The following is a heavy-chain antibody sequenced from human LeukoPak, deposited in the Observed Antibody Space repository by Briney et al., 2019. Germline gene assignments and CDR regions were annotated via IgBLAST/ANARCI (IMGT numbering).Heavy chain of an antibody. CDR1: GGSISSHY. V-gene: IGHV4-59*11. CDR2: IYYSGST. D-gene: IGHD3-10*01. J-gene: IGHJ4*02. Sequence: SETLSLTCTVSGGSISSHYWSWIRQPPGKGLEWTGYIYYSGSTNYNPSLKSRVTISVDTSKNQFSLKLSSVTAADTAVYYCARDQTGSEGIIDYWGQGTLVTVSS. CDR3: ARDQTGSEGIIDY.